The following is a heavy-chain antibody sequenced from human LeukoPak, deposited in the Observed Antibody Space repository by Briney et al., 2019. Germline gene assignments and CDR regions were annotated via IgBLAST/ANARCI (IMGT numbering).Heavy chain of an antibody. J-gene: IGHJ4*02. CDR1: GGSISSYY. CDR3: ARDDFWSGYFDY. Sequence: SETLSLTSTVSGGSISSYYWSWIRQPPGKGLEWIGYIYYSGSTNYNPSLKSRVTISVDTSKNQFSLKLSSVTAADTAVYYCARDDFWSGYFDYWGQGTLVTVSS. D-gene: IGHD3-3*01. V-gene: IGHV4-59*01. CDR2: IYYSGST.